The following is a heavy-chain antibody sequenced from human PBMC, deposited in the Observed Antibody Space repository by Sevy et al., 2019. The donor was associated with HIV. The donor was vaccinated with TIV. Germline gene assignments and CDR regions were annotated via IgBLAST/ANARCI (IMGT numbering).Heavy chain of an antibody. V-gene: IGHV3-33*08. CDR3: ATGYCSNVSCFDY. CDR2: VWIDGSEE. CDR1: RFTVGRFTISNYG. Sequence: GGSLRLSCVASRFTVGRFTISNYGMHWVRQTPGKGLEWVAVVWIDGSEEYYADSVKGRVIISRDNSKNTLYLKMNSLRVEDTGFDYCATGYCSNVSCFDYWGQGTLVTVSS. D-gene: IGHD6-13*01. J-gene: IGHJ4*02.